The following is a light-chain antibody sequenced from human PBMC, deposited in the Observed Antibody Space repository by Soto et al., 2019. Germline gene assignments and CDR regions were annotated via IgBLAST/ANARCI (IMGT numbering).Light chain of an antibody. J-gene: IGKJ1*01. CDR2: SIS. Sequence: DIQMTQSPSSLSASVGDRVIITCRASQSIGGALNWYQQKPGKAPKLLIYSISNLQRGVPSSFSGSGSGTDFTLTISSLKPEDFATYYCQQSYTTPPTFGQGTKVEI. V-gene: IGKV1-39*01. CDR1: QSIGGA. CDR3: QQSYTTPPT.